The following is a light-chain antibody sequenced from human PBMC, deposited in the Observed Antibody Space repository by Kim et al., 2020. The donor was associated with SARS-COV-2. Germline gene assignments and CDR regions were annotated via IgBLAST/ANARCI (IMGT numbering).Light chain of an antibody. V-gene: IGKV1-8*01. J-gene: IGKJ2*01. CDR2: AAS. CDR1: QGISSY. Sequence: AIRITQSPSSLSASTGDRVTITCRASQGISSYLAWYKQKPGKAPKLLIYAASTLQSGVPSRFSGSGSGTDFTLTISCLQSEDFATYYCQQYYSYPRTFGQGTKLEI. CDR3: QQYYSYPRT.